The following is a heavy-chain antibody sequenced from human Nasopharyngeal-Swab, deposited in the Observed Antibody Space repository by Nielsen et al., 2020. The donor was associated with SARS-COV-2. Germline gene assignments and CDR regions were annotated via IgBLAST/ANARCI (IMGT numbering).Heavy chain of an antibody. CDR3: ARPQCRGGGDCHYYFDY. Sequence: GESLKISCAASGFTFSDYYMSWIRQAPGKGLERVSYISSSGITIYYADSVKGRFTISRDNAKNSLYLQMNSLRAEDTAVYYCARPQCRGGGDCHYYFDYWGQGTLVTVSS. CDR2: ISSSGITI. J-gene: IGHJ4*02. D-gene: IGHD2-21*02. V-gene: IGHV3-11*01. CDR1: GFTFSDYY.